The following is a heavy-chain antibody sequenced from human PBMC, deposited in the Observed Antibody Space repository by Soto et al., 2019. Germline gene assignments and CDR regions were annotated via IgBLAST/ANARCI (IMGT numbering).Heavy chain of an antibody. CDR2: LYTFGEG. Sequence: EVRLAESGGGVIHPGGSLRLSSAVSGLDVKAIYMSWLCRAPGKGLEWVAGLYTFGEGYYADFAAGRFTIARHESENTLLLEMIDLKIEDTAIYYCARDKDFGDYTFDPWGQGTLVTVSS. D-gene: IGHD4-17*01. J-gene: IGHJ5*02. V-gene: IGHV3-53*01. CDR3: ARDKDFGDYTFDP. CDR1: GLDVKAIY.